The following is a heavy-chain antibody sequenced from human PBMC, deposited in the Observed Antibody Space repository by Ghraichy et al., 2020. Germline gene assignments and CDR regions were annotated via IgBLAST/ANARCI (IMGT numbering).Heavy chain of an antibody. V-gene: IGHV1-24*01. CDR2: FDPEDGET. CDR3: ATVGSSSY. D-gene: IGHD6-6*01. CDR1: GDTLTTLV. J-gene: IGHJ4*02. Sequence: ASVKVSCKVSGDTLTTLVMHWVLQAPGKGLEWMGGFDPEDGETIYAQKFQGRVTMTEVTSTDTAYMELSSLRSEDTAVYYCATVGSSSYWGQGTLVTVSS.